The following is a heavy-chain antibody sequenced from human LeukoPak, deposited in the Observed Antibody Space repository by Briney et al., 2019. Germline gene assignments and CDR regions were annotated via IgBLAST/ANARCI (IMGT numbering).Heavy chain of an antibody. J-gene: IGHJ4*02. Sequence: GGSLRLSCAASGFTVSSNYMSWVRQAPGKGLEWVSVIYSGGSTYYADSVKGRFTISRDNSKNTLYLQMNSLRVEDTAVYYCAKSQYDSSGYYPEYWGQGTLVTVSS. CDR1: GFTVSSNY. D-gene: IGHD3-22*01. CDR3: AKSQYDSSGYYPEY. CDR2: IYSGGST. V-gene: IGHV3-53*05.